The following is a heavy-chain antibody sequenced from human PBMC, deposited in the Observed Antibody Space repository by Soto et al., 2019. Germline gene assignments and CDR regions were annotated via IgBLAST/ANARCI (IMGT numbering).Heavy chain of an antibody. CDR3: ARDLLTQGFDY. V-gene: IGHV1-8*01. CDR2: MNPNSGNT. CDR1: D. D-gene: IGHD2-15*01. Sequence: DINWVRQATGQGLEWMGWMNPNSGNTGYAQKFQGRVTMTRNTSISTAYMELSSLRSEDTAVYYCARDLLTQGFDYWGQGTLVTVSS. J-gene: IGHJ4*02.